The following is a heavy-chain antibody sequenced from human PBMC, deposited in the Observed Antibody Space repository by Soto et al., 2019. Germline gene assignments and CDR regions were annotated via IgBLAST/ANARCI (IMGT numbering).Heavy chain of an antibody. V-gene: IGHV4-59*01. J-gene: IGHJ4*02. D-gene: IGHD5-12*01. CDR2: IYYSGNT. CDR1: GGSISYYY. Sequence: KSAETLSLTXTVSGGSISYYYWGWIRQPPGKGLEWIGSIYYSGNTHYNPSLKSRVTISVDTSMNQFSLNLDSVTAVDSAVYYCVRGGYVHAFDYWGQGALVTVSS. CDR3: VRGGYVHAFDY.